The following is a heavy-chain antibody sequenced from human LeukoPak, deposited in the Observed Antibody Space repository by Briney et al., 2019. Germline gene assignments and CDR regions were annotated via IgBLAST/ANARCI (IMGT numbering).Heavy chain of an antibody. Sequence: PSETLSLTCAVYGGSFSGYYWSWIRQPPGKGLEWIGEINHSGSTNYNPSLKSRFTISVDTSKNQFSLKLSSVTAADTAVYYCARGYSSSSGDFDYWGQGTLVTVSS. CDR3: ARGYSSSSGDFDY. CDR2: INHSGST. V-gene: IGHV4-34*01. J-gene: IGHJ4*02. CDR1: GGSFSGYY. D-gene: IGHD6-6*01.